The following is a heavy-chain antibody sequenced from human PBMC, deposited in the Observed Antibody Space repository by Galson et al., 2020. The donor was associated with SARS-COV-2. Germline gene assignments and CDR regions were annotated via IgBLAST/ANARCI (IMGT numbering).Heavy chain of an antibody. V-gene: IGHV1-18*01. Sequence: VNVSCKASGYTFTSYGISWVRQAPRQGLEWMGWISAYNGNTNSAHKPPRKVTMTTDTSTSTAYMELRILTSDDKAVDCCARDESSGYFYYYGMDVWGQGTTVTVSS. CDR1: GYTFTSYG. CDR3: ARDESSGYFYYYGMDV. D-gene: IGHD3-22*01. J-gene: IGHJ6*02. CDR2: ISAYNGNT.